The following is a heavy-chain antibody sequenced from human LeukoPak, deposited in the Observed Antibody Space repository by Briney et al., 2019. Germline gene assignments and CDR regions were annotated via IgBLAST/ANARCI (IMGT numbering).Heavy chain of an antibody. Sequence: SQTLSLTCTVSGGSISSGGYYWSWIRQPPGKGLEWIGYIYHSGSTYYNPSLKSRVTISVDRSKNQFSLKLSSVTAADTAVYYCARTYYYGSGINWFDPWGQGTLVTVSS. J-gene: IGHJ5*02. CDR2: IYHSGST. CDR1: GGSISSGGYY. CDR3: ARTYYYGSGINWFDP. V-gene: IGHV4-30-2*01. D-gene: IGHD3-10*01.